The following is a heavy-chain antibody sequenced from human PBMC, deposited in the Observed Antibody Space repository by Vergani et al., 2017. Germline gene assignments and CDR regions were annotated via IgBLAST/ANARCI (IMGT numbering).Heavy chain of an antibody. CDR3: ARHSTVEWLVKLGWIDP. V-gene: IGHV4-39*01. Sequence: QLQLQESGPGLVKPSATLSLTCSVSGASIRSSNYYWGWIRQPPGKGLEWIASIYYSGGTYYNPSLESLITISVDTSKNQFYLKLSSVTAADTAVYFCARHSTVEWLVKLGWIDPWGKGILVTVSS. CDR2: IYYSGGT. CDR1: GASIRSSNYY. J-gene: IGHJ5*02. D-gene: IGHD6-19*01.